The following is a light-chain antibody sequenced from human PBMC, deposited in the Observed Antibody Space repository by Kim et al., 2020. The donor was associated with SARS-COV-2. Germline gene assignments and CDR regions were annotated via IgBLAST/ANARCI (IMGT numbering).Light chain of an antibody. CDR2: AAS. J-gene: IGKJ1*01. Sequence: ASVGDRVTITCRASQDIANSLAWYQQKPGKVPQVLIYAASTLQSGVPSRFSGSGSGTEFTLTIGSLQTEDLATYYCQKYNSAPWTFGPGTKVDIK. CDR1: QDIANS. CDR3: QKYNSAPWT. V-gene: IGKV1-27*01.